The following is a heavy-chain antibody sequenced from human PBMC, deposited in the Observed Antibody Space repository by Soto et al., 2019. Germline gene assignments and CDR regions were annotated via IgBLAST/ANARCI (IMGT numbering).Heavy chain of an antibody. Sequence: GXSVKVSGTASAYPFTNYGISWVRQAPGQGLEWMGWISAYNGNINYAQKFRGRVTMTTDTSTSSAYLEVRSLRSDDTAVYYCARSGSSWNLREFDSWGQGTLVTVPS. CDR2: ISAYNGNI. CDR1: AYPFTNYG. V-gene: IGHV1-18*01. CDR3: ARSGSSWNLREFDS. D-gene: IGHD6-13*01. J-gene: IGHJ4*02.